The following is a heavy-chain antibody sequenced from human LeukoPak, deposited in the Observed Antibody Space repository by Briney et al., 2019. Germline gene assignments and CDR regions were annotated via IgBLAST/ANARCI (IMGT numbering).Heavy chain of an antibody. CDR3: ATDRQLRGLPEAGFDP. V-gene: IGHV1-24*01. Sequence: GASVKVSRKVSGYTLTELSMHWVRQAPGKGLEWMGGFDPEDGETIYAQKFQGRVTMTEDTSTDTAYMELSSLRSEDTAVYYCATDRQLRGLPEAGFDPWGQGTLVTVSS. CDR2: FDPEDGET. D-gene: IGHD4-17*01. CDR1: GYTLTELS. J-gene: IGHJ5*02.